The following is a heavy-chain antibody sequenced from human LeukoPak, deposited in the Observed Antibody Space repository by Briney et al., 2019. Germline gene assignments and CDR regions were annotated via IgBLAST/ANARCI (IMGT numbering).Heavy chain of an antibody. Sequence: SETLSLTCTVSGGSISSYYWSWIRQPPGKGLEWIGYIYYSGSTNYNPSLKSRVTISVDTSKNQFSLKLSSVTAADTAVYYCARHGSTASLTMVRGPAPYYYYGMDVWGQGTTVTVSS. D-gene: IGHD3-10*01. V-gene: IGHV4-59*08. CDR3: ARHGSTASLTMVRGPAPYYYYGMDV. CDR2: IYYSGST. J-gene: IGHJ6*02. CDR1: GGSISSYY.